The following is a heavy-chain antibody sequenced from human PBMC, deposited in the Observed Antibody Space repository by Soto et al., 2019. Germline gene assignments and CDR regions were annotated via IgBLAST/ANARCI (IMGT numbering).Heavy chain of an antibody. CDR2: ISSSSSTI. CDR3: AKEGWYYDSSGYYYYYYYGMDV. CDR1: GFTFSSYS. J-gene: IGHJ6*02. Sequence: GGSLRLSCAASGFTFSSYSMNWVRQAPGKGLEWVSYISSSSSTIYYADSVKGRFTISRDNAKNSLYLQMNSLRDEDTAVYYCAKEGWYYDSSGYYYYYYYGMDVWGQGTTVTVSS. D-gene: IGHD3-22*01. V-gene: IGHV3-48*02.